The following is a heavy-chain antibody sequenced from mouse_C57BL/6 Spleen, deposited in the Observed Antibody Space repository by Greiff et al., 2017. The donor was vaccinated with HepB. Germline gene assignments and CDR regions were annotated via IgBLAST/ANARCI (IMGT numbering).Heavy chain of an antibody. CDR2: IRNKANGYTT. CDR1: GFTFTDYY. J-gene: IGHJ1*03. CDR3: ARYGRGYFDV. Sequence: EVQGVESGGGLVQPGGSLSLSCAASGFTFTDYYISWVRQPPGKALEWLGFIRNKANGYTTEYSASVKGRFTISRDNSQSILYLQMNALRAEDSATYYCARYGRGYFDVWGTGTTVTVSS. V-gene: IGHV7-3*01.